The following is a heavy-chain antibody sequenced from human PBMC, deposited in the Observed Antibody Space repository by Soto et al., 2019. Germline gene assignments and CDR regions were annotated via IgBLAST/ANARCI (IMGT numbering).Heavy chain of an antibody. D-gene: IGHD5-12*01. J-gene: IGHJ6*02. CDR3: ARDLVEMATITYYYYYGMDV. CDR1: GGTFSSYA. V-gene: IGHV1-69*06. Sequence: VASVKVSCKASGGTFSSYAISWVRQAPGQGLEWMGGIIPIFGTANYAQKFQGRVTITADKSTSTAYMELSSLRSEDTAVYYCARDLVEMATITYYYYYGMDVWGQGTTVTVSS. CDR2: IIPIFGTA.